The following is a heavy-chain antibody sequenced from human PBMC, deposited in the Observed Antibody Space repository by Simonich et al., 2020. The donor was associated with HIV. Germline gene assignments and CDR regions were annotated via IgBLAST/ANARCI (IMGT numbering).Heavy chain of an antibody. Sequence: EVQLLESGGGLVQPGGSLRLSCAASGFTFSRYAMSWVRQAPGEGLGWVSASRGSGGNTYYEDSVKGRFTISTDNSKNTLYLQMNSLRAEDTAVYYCAKDRYYNFWSGYYDYWGQGTLVTVSS. CDR3: AKDRYYNFWSGYYDY. J-gene: IGHJ4*02. CDR2: SRGSGGNT. V-gene: IGHV3-23*01. CDR1: GFTFSRYA. D-gene: IGHD3-3*01.